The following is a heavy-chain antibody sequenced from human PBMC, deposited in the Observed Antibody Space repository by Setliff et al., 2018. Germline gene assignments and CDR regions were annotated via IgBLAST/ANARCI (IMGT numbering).Heavy chain of an antibody. J-gene: IGHJ5*02. CDR1: GYTFTRYG. D-gene: IGHD3-16*02. CDR3: ARVNPTMITFGGVIVIWFDP. Sequence: ASVKVSCKASGYTFTRYGISWVRQAPGQGLEWMGWISAYNGNTNYAQKLQGRVTMTTDTSTSTAYMGLRSLRSDDTAVYYCARVNPTMITFGGVIVIWFDPWGQGTLVTVSS. V-gene: IGHV1-18*01. CDR2: ISAYNGNT.